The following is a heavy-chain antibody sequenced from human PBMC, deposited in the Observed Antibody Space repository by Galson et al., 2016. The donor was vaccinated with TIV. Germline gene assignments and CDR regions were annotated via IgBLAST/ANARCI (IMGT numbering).Heavy chain of an antibody. CDR2: IYSGDGT. CDR1: GFSVNSNY. Sequence: SLRLSCAASGFSVNSNYMRWVRQAPGKGLEWVSLIYSGDGTYYADSVKGRFTISRDNAKNSLSLQMNSLRAEDTAVYFCARAVSSGDYAFDAFDIWGQGTVVTVSS. V-gene: IGHV3-66*01. J-gene: IGHJ3*02. D-gene: IGHD4-17*01. CDR3: ARAVSSGDYAFDAFDI.